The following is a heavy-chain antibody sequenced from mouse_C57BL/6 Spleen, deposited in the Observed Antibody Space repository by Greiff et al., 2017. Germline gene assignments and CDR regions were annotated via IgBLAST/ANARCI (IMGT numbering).Heavy chain of an antibody. Sequence: QVQLQQPGAELVMPGASVKLSCKASGYTFTSYWMHWVKQRPGQGLEWIGEIDPSDSYTNYNQKFKGKSTLTGDKSSSTAYMRLSSLTSEDSAVYYCAIGLPRNDFDYWGQGTTLTVSS. V-gene: IGHV1-69*01. D-gene: IGHD3-1*01. CDR3: AIGLPRNDFDY. CDR1: GYTFTSYW. CDR2: IDPSDSYT. J-gene: IGHJ2*01.